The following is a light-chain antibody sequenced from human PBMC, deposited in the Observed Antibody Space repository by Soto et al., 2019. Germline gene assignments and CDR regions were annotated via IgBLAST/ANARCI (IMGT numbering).Light chain of an antibody. CDR2: LNSDGSH. J-gene: IGLJ3*02. Sequence: QPVLTQSPSASASLGASVKLTCTLSSGYNTYAIAWHQPQPEKGPRYLMKLNSDGSHSKGDGIPDRFSGSSSGAERYLTISSLQSEDEADYYCQTWGTGSCVFGGGTQLTVL. V-gene: IGLV4-69*01. CDR1: SGYNTYA. CDR3: QTWGTGSCV.